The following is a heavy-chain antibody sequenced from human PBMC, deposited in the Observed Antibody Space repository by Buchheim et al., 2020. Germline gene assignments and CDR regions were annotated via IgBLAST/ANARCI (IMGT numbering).Heavy chain of an antibody. J-gene: IGHJ3*02. CDR2: IYHSGTT. V-gene: IGHV4-4*02. CDR1: GGSISSSNW. Sequence: QVQLQESGPGLVKPSQTLSLTCTVSGGSISSSNWWSWVRQPPGKGLEWIGEIYHSGTTNYNPSLKSRVTISVDKTKNQFSLNLNSVTAADTTVYYCARDLKGYESSGHYYADAFDIWGQGT. D-gene: IGHD3-22*01. CDR3: ARDLKGYESSGHYYADAFDI.